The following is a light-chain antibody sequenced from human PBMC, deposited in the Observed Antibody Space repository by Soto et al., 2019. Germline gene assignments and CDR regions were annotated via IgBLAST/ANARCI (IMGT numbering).Light chain of an antibody. CDR1: QSVSSSY. CDR3: QQYGSSGT. Sequence: EIVLTQSTGTLSLSPGERATLSCRASQSVSSSYLAWYQQKPGQAPRLLIYGASNRATGIPDRFSGSGSGTDFTLTISRLEPEDFAVYYCQQYGSSGTFGQGTKV. V-gene: IGKV3-20*01. J-gene: IGKJ1*01. CDR2: GAS.